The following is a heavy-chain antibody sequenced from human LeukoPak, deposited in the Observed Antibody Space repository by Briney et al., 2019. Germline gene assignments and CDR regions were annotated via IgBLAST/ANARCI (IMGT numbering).Heavy chain of an antibody. CDR2: IWYDGSNK. J-gene: IGHJ4*02. CDR3: AKGIAVAGVLFDY. V-gene: IGHV3-33*06. D-gene: IGHD6-19*01. Sequence: GGSLRLSCAASGFIVSSKYMSWVRQAPGKGLEWVAVIWYDGSNKYYADSVKGRFTISRDNSKNTLYLQMNSLRAEDTAVYYCAKGIAVAGVLFDYWGQGTLVTVSS. CDR1: GFIVSSKY.